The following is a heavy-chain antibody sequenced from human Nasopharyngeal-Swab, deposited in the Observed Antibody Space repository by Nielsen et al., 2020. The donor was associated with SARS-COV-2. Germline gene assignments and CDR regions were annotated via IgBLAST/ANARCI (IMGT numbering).Heavy chain of an antibody. V-gene: IGHV4-39*01. J-gene: IGHJ4*02. Sequence: GSLRLSCTVSGGSISSSSYYWGWIRQPPGKGLEWIGSIYYSGSTYYNPSLKSRVTISVDTSKNQFSLKLSSVTAADTAVYYCARHLRDGVVVAALYYFDYWGQGTLVTVSS. CDR2: IYYSGST. CDR3: ARHLRDGVVVAALYYFDY. CDR1: GGSISSSSYY. D-gene: IGHD2-15*01.